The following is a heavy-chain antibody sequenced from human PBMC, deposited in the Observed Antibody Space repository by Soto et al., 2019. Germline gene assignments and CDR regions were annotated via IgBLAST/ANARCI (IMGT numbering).Heavy chain of an antibody. D-gene: IGHD3-3*01. CDR2: ISSSGSNI. V-gene: IGHV3-48*03. CDR1: GFTFSSYE. J-gene: IGHJ6*02. Sequence: EVQLVESGGGLVQPGGSLRLSCAASGFTFSSYEMNWVRQAPGKGLEWVSYISSSGSNIYYADSVKGRFTISRDNAKNSLYLQMNRLRAEDTAFYYSARTSPVRFLEWLPAGATSYYGMDVWGQGTTVTVSS. CDR3: ARTSPVRFLEWLPAGATSYYGMDV.